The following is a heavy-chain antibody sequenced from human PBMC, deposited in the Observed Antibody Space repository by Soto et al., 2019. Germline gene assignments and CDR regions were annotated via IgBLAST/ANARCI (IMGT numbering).Heavy chain of an antibody. D-gene: IGHD3-22*01. CDR1: GYSFAGYW. V-gene: IGHV5-10-1*01. CDR3: ARQIYDSDTGPNFQYYFDS. CDR2: IDPSDSQT. Sequence: GESLKISCKGSGYSFAGYWITWVRQKPGKGLEWMGRIDPSDSQTYYSPSLRGHVTISVTKSITTVFLQWSSLRASDTAMYYCARQIYDSDTGPNFQYYFDSWGQGTPDTVSS. J-gene: IGHJ4*02.